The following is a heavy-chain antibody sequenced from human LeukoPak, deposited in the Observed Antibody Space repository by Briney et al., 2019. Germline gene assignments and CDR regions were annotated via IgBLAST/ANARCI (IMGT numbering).Heavy chain of an antibody. CDR2: IYCSGST. CDR1: GGSISSGDYY. J-gene: IGHJ4*02. D-gene: IGHD3-22*01. V-gene: IGHV4-30-4*08. Sequence: SQTLSLTCTVSGGSISSGDYYWSWIRQPPGKGLEWIGYIYCSGSTYYNPSLKSRVTISVDTSKNQFSLKLSSVTAADTAVYYCARVSTEDSSGYYYSDYWGQGTLVTVSS. CDR3: ARVSTEDSSGYYYSDY.